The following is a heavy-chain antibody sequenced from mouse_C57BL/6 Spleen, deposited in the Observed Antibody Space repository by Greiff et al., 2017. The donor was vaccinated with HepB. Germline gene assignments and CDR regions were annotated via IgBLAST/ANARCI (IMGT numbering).Heavy chain of an antibody. D-gene: IGHD1-1*01. Sequence: VQLQQSGPELVKPGASVKIPCKASGYTFTDYNMDWVKQSHGKSLEWIGDINPNNGGTIYNQKFKGKATLTVDKSSSTAYMELRSLTSEDTAVYYCARSFITTVVPYYFDYWGQGTTLTVSS. V-gene: IGHV1-18*01. J-gene: IGHJ2*01. CDR3: ARSFITTVVPYYFDY. CDR1: GYTFTDYN. CDR2: INPNNGGT.